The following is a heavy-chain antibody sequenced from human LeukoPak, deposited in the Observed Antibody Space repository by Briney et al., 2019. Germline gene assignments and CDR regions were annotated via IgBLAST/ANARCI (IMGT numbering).Heavy chain of an antibody. J-gene: IGHJ5*02. V-gene: IGHV3-30*02. CDR1: GFTLSTYD. CDR2: IRYDGSNK. Sequence: GGSLRLSCAASGFTLSTYDMHWVRQAPGKGLEWVAYIRYDGSNKYYADSVKGRFTISRDNSKNTLYLQMNSLRADDTAVYYCARKQLDYGDSNWFDPWGQGTLVTVSS. D-gene: IGHD4-17*01. CDR3: ARKQLDYGDSNWFDP.